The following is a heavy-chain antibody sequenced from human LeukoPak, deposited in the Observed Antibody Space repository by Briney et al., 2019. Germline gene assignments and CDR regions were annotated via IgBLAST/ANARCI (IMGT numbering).Heavy chain of an antibody. CDR2: TYYSGST. CDR3: ASIAAAGNE. J-gene: IGHJ4*02. V-gene: IGHV4-39*01. D-gene: IGHD6-13*01. CDR1: GGSISRSTYY. Sequence: SETLSLTCTVSGGSISRSTYYWGWIRQPPGQGLEWIGSTYYSGSTYYNPSLKSRVTISVDTSMNQFSLKLSSVTAADTAVYYCASIAAAGNEWGQGTLVTVSS.